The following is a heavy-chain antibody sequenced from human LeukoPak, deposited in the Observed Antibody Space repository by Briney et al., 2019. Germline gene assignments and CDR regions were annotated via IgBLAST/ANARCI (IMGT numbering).Heavy chain of an antibody. D-gene: IGHD3-9*01. CDR2: ISYDGSNK. J-gene: IGHJ4*02. CDR3: AKASLRYFDWFSDY. Sequence: GGSLRLSCAASGFTFSSYAMHWVRQAPGKGLEWVAVISYDGSNKYYADSVKGRFTISRDNSRHTLHLQMNSLRAEDTAVYSCAKASLRYFDWFSDYWGQGTLVTVSS. V-gene: IGHV3-30*18. CDR1: GFTFSSYA.